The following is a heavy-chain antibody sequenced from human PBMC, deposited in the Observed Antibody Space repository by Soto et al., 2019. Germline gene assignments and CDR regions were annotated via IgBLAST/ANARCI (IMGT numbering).Heavy chain of an antibody. Sequence: ASVKVSCKASGYTFTSYGISWVRQAPGQGLEWMGWISAYNGNTNYAQKLQGRVTMTTDTSTSTAYIELRSLRSDDTAVYYCARDGEDIVVVPAASDAFDIWGQGTMVTVSS. CDR1: GYTFTSYG. V-gene: IGHV1-18*01. CDR3: ARDGEDIVVVPAASDAFDI. CDR2: ISAYNGNT. D-gene: IGHD2-2*01. J-gene: IGHJ3*02.